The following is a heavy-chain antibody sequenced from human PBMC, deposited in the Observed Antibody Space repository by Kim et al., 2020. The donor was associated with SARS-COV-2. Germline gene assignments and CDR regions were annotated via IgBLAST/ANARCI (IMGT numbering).Heavy chain of an antibody. CDR2: IYHSGST. D-gene: IGHD3-9*01. CDR3: ARVPEEYYDILTGYRHYGMDV. CDR1: GGSISSSNW. J-gene: IGHJ6*02. Sequence: SETLSLTCAVSGGSISSSNWWSWVRQPPGKGLEWIGEIYHSGSTNYNPSLKSRVTISVDKSKNQFSLKLSSVTAADTAVYYCARVPEEYYDILTGYRHYGMDVWGQGTTVTVSS. V-gene: IGHV4-4*02.